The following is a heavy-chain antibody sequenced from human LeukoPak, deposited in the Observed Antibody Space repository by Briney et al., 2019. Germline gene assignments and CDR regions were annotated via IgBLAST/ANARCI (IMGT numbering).Heavy chain of an antibody. CDR2: ISAYNGNT. CDR3: ALLRKITIFGVVYNWFDP. D-gene: IGHD3-3*01. V-gene: IGHV1-18*01. J-gene: IGHJ5*02. Sequence: ASVKVSCKASGYTFTSCGISWVRQAPGQGLEWMGWISAYNGNTNYAQKLQGRVTMTTDTSTSTAYMELRSLRSDDTAVYYCALLRKITIFGVVYNWFDPWGQGTLVTVSS. CDR1: GYTFTSCG.